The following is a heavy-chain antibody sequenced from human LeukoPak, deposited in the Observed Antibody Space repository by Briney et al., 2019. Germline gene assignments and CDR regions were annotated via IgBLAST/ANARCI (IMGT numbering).Heavy chain of an antibody. CDR2: ISGSGGST. CDR3: VKDSSAAAGNSDFDY. CDR1: GFTFSSYA. J-gene: IGHJ4*02. D-gene: IGHD6-13*01. Sequence: GGSLRLSCAASGFTFSSYAMSWVRQAPGKGLEWVSAISGSGGSTYYADSVKGRFTISRDNSKNTLYLQMNSLRAEDTAVYYCVKDSSAAAGNSDFDYWGQGTLVTVSS. V-gene: IGHV3-23*01.